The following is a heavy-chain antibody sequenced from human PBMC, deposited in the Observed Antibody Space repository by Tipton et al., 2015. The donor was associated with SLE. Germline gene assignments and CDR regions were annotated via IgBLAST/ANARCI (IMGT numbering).Heavy chain of an antibody. Sequence: TLSLTCTVFGGSISSYYWSWIRQPAGKGLEWIGQIHSSGSTSYNPPLKSRVSISVDMSKNQVSLKLSSVTAADTAVYYCAQLEGDGYDHYYFHYWGQGTLVTVSS. D-gene: IGHD5-24*01. V-gene: IGHV4-4*07. J-gene: IGHJ4*02. CDR3: AQLEGDGYDHYYFHY. CDR1: GGSISSYY. CDR2: IHSSGST.